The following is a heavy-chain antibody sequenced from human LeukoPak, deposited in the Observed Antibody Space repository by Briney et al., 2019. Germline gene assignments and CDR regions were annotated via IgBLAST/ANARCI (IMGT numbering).Heavy chain of an antibody. D-gene: IGHD3-22*01. V-gene: IGHV1-46*01. Sequence: ASVKVSCKAFGYTFTSNYMHWVRQAPGQGPEWMGVISPSGGSTTYAQKFQGRVTMTRNTSISTAYMELSSLRSEDTAVYYCARTPIYYYDSSGPFDYWGQGTLVTVSS. CDR2: ISPSGGST. CDR3: ARTPIYYYDSSGPFDY. CDR1: GYTFTSNY. J-gene: IGHJ4*02.